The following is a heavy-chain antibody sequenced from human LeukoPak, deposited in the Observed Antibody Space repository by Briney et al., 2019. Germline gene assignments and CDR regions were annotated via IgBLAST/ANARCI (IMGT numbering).Heavy chain of an antibody. Sequence: GGSLRLSCAASGITVSTNYMSWVRQAPGKGLEWVAVISYDGSNKYYADSVKGRFTISRDNSKNTLYLQMNSLRGDDTALYYCAGDWNGDHVIEYWGQGTLVTVSS. J-gene: IGHJ4*02. CDR3: AGDWNGDHVIEY. D-gene: IGHD3-16*01. CDR2: ISYDGSNK. V-gene: IGHV3-30*14. CDR1: GITVSTNY.